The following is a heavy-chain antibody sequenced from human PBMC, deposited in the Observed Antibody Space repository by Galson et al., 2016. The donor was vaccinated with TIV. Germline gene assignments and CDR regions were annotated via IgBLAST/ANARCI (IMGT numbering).Heavy chain of an antibody. J-gene: IGHJ4*02. Sequence: TLSLTCTVSDDSFSTNSYSWTWIRQPAGKGLEWIGYISTTGTTNYNPSLRSRVSISMDTSKSQFSLKFSSVTAADTALYFCARGLTSSSWSRCYFDNWGQGKLVTVSS. CDR2: ISTTGTT. D-gene: IGHD6-13*01. V-gene: IGHV4-61*09. CDR3: ARGLTSSSWSRCYFDN. CDR1: DDSFSTNSYS.